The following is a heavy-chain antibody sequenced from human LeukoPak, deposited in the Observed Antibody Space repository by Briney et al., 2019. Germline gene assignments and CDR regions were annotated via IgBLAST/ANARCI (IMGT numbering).Heavy chain of an antibody. Sequence: VASVKVSCKASGGTFSSYAISWVRQAPGRGLEWMGGIIPIFGTANYAQKFQGRVTITADESTSTAYMELSSLRSEDTAVYYCARWHDSSGAFDYWGQGTLVTVSS. D-gene: IGHD3-22*01. CDR2: IIPIFGTA. CDR3: ARWHDSSGAFDY. V-gene: IGHV1-69*13. J-gene: IGHJ4*02. CDR1: GGTFSSYA.